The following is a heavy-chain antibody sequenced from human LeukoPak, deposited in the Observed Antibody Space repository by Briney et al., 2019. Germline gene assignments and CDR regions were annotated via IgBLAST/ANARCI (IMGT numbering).Heavy chain of an antibody. D-gene: IGHD6-13*01. CDR1: GFTFSSYA. CDR3: AKGGSTWYGFDN. V-gene: IGHV3-23*01. CDR2: ITTTGDNT. Sequence: GGSLRLSCAASGFTFSSYAVSWVRQAPGKGLEWVSGITTTGDNTYYADSVKGRFTISRDNSKNTVYLQMNSLRAEDTAEYYCAKGGSTWYGFDNWGQGTLVTVSS. J-gene: IGHJ4*02.